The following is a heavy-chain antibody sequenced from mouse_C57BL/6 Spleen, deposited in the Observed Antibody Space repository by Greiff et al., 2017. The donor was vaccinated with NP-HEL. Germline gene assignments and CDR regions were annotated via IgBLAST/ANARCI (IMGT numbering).Heavy chain of an antibody. Sequence: EVQLQQSGPELVKPGASVKISCKASGYTFTDYYMNWVKQSHGKSLEWIGDINPNNGGTSYNQKFKGKATLTVDKSSSTAYMELRSLTSEDSAVYYCAREGGYFDYGGQGTTLTVSS. V-gene: IGHV1-26*01. CDR1: GYTFTDYY. J-gene: IGHJ2*01. CDR2: INPNNGGT. CDR3: AREGGYFDY.